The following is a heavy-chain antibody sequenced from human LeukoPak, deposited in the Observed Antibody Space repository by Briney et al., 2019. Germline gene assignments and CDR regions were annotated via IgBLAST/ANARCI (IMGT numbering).Heavy chain of an antibody. V-gene: IGHV4-34*01. CDR2: INHSGST. J-gene: IGHJ4*02. D-gene: IGHD3-10*01. CDR3: ARGRLLWFGGLAQFDY. Sequence: SETLSLTCAVYGGSFSGYYWSWIRQPPGKGLEWIGEINHSGSTNYNPSLKSRVTISVDTSKNQFSLKLSSVTAADTAVYYCARGRLLWFGGLAQFDYWGQGTLVTVSS. CDR1: GGSFSGYY.